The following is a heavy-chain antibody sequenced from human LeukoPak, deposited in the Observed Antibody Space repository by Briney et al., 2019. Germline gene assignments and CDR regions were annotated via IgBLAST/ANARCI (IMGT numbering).Heavy chain of an antibody. CDR1: GYTFTSYY. Sequence: ASMKVSCKASGYTFTSYYMHWVRQAPGQGLEWMGIINPSGGSTSYAQKFQGRVTMTRDTSTSTVYMELSSLRSEDTAVYYCARGNLTYYDFWSGYHFDYRGQGTLVTVSS. CDR3: ARGNLTYYDFWSGYHFDY. D-gene: IGHD3-3*01. V-gene: IGHV1-46*03. CDR2: INPSGGST. J-gene: IGHJ4*02.